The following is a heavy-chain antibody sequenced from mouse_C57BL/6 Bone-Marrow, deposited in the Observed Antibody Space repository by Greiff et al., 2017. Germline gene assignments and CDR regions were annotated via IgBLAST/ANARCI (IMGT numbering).Heavy chain of an antibody. D-gene: IGHD1-1*01. CDR1: GYTFTSYW. CDR2: IDPSDSYT. Sequence: VQLQQPGAELVRPGTSVKLSCKASGYTFTSYWMHWVQQRPGQGLEWIGVIDPSDSYTNYNQKFKGKATLTVDTSSSTAYMQLSSLTSEDSAVYYCARVTTVVARYFDVWGTGTTVTVSS. V-gene: IGHV1-59*01. J-gene: IGHJ1*03. CDR3: ARVTTVVARYFDV.